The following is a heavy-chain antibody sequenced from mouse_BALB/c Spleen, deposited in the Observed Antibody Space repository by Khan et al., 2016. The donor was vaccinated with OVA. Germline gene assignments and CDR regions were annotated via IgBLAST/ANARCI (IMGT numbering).Heavy chain of an antibody. D-gene: IGHD2-12*01. CDR3: ARGEFVLRRRAMDY. CDR2: ISTYNVNT. J-gene: IGHJ4*01. V-gene: IGHV1S137*01. Sequence: QVQLKQSGPEVVRPGVSVTISCKGSGYTFTDYALHWVKQSRAKSLEWIGIISTYNVNTYYNQKFQGKATMTVDKSSSTAYMELPSLTSEDSAIYSCARGEFVLRRRAMDYWGQGTSVTVSS. CDR1: GYTFTDYA.